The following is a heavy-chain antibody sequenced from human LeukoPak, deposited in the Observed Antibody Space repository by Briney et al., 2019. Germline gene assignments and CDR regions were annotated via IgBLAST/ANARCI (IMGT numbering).Heavy chain of an antibody. CDR3: AKEDRYSGYVEYFDY. CDR2: ISYDGSNK. CDR1: GFTFSSYG. Sequence: QSGGSLRLSCAASGFTFSSYGMHWVRQAPGKGLEWVAVISYDGSNKYYADSVKGRFTISRDNSKNTLYLQMNSLRAEDTAVYYCAKEDRYSGYVEYFDYWGQGTLVTVSS. V-gene: IGHV3-30*18. D-gene: IGHD5-12*01. J-gene: IGHJ4*02.